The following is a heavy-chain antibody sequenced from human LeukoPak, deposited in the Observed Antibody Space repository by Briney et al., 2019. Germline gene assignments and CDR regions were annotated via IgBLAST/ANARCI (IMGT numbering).Heavy chain of an antibody. V-gene: IGHV3-53*01. Sequence: GGSLRLSCAASGSTVSRNDMSWVRQAPGKGLQWVSIIENGGSTYYAESVKGRLTISRDNSKNTPYLQMNSLRVEDTAVYYCARKVGYGYGIDIWGQGTMVTVSS. J-gene: IGHJ3*02. D-gene: IGHD4-17*01. CDR2: IENGGST. CDR3: ARKVGYGYGIDI. CDR1: GSTVSRND.